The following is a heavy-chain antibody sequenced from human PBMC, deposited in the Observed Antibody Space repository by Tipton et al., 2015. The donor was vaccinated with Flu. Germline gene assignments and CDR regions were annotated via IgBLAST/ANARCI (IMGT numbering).Heavy chain of an antibody. D-gene: IGHD3-9*01. CDR1: GESVSSGGYH. J-gene: IGHJ3*01. Sequence: TLSLTCTVSGESVSSGGYHWSWIRQFPGKGLEWIGSIYFSDTFYNPSLKSRGTISVDTSKNQFSLMLTSVTAADAAVYYCARDPGAYYDFMAGHRSGNIFDVWGDGTVVTVSS. V-gene: IGHV4-31*03. CDR2: IYFSDT. CDR3: ARDPGAYYDFMAGHRSGNIFDV.